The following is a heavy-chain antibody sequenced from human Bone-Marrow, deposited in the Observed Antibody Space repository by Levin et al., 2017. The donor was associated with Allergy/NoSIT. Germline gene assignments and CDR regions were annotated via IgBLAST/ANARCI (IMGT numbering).Heavy chain of an antibody. V-gene: IGHV3-48*02. CDR1: GFTFSSYS. Sequence: GGSLRLSCAASGFTFSSYSMNWVRQAPGKGLEWVSYISSSSSTIYYADSVKGRFTISRDNAKNSLYLQMNSLRDEDTAVYYCARVWGEQWLASFDYWGQGTLVTVSS. D-gene: IGHD6-19*01. J-gene: IGHJ4*02. CDR2: ISSSSSTI. CDR3: ARVWGEQWLASFDY.